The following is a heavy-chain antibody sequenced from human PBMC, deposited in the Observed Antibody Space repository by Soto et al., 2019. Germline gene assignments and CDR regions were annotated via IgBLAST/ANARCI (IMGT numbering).Heavy chain of an antibody. Sequence: QVQLVQSGAEVKKPGSSVKVSCKASGDTFNNYAVTWVRQAPGQGLEWMGGIIPILGTPNYAQRFQGRVTITADESTSTVYMELSSLRSEDTAVYYCASSYGNSWYGDYWGQGTLVTVSS. D-gene: IGHD6-13*01. CDR2: IIPILGTP. V-gene: IGHV1-69*01. CDR3: ASSYGNSWYGDY. J-gene: IGHJ4*02. CDR1: GDTFNNYA.